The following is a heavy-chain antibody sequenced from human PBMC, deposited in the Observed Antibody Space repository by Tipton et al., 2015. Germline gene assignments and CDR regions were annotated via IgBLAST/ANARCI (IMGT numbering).Heavy chain of an antibody. D-gene: IGHD3-10*01. CDR3: ARGHYVSRMDV. J-gene: IGHJ6*02. CDR2: IYYSGST. V-gene: IGHV4-39*07. CDR1: GGTISSSLHY. Sequence: TLSLTCTVSGGTISSSLHYWGWIRQPPGMGLEWIGSIYYSGSTDYNPSLKSRVTISVDTSKNQFSLKLSSVTAADTAVYYCARGHYVSRMDVWGQGTTVTVSS.